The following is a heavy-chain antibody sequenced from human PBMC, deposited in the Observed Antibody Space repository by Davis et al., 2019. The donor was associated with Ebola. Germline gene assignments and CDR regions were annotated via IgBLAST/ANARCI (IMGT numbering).Heavy chain of an antibody. CDR1: GFTFSSYG. J-gene: IGHJ6*02. CDR2: ISYDGSNK. Sequence: GESLKISCAASGFTFSSYGMHWVRQAPGKGLEWVAVISYDGSNKYYADYVKGRFTISRDNSKNTLYLQMNSLRAEDTAVYYCARHETYYDFWSGYYWVGGMDVWGQGTTVTVSS. V-gene: IGHV3-30*03. D-gene: IGHD3-3*01. CDR3: ARHETYYDFWSGYYWVGGMDV.